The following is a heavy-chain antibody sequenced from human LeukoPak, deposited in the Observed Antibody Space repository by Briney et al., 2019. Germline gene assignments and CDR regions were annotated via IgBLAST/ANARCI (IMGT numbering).Heavy chain of an antibody. CDR3: ARVRPAYYYDSSGYSPLDY. Sequence: SETLSLTCAVSGYSISSGYYWGWVRQPPGKGLEWIGSIYHSGSTYYNPSLKSRVTISVDTSKNQFSLKLSSVTAADTAVYYCARVRPAYYYDSSGYSPLDYWGQGTLVTVSS. CDR1: GYSISSGYY. J-gene: IGHJ4*02. V-gene: IGHV4-38-2*01. CDR2: IYHSGST. D-gene: IGHD3-22*01.